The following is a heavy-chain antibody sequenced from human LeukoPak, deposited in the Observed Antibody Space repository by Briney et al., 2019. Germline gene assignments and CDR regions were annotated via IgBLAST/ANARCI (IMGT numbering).Heavy chain of an antibody. CDR2: IYTSGNT. J-gene: IGHJ3*01. Sequence: SETLSLTCTVSGGSISGYYWSWIRQPAGKGLEWIGRIYTSGNTNYNPSLKSRLTMSVDTSKNQFSLKLSSVTAADTAVYYCARQSDSSGYYYLWAFDFWGQGTMVTVSS. CDR3: ARQSDSSGYYYLWAFDF. CDR1: GGSISGYY. V-gene: IGHV4-4*07. D-gene: IGHD3-22*01.